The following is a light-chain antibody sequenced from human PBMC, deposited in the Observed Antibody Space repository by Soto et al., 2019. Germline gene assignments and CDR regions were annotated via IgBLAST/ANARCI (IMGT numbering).Light chain of an antibody. CDR3: GTWDSSLSAGV. CDR1: SSNIGNNY. Sequence: VVTQPPSVSAAPGQKVTISCSGSSSNIGNNYVSWYQQLPGTAPKLLIYDNNKRPSGIPDRFSGSKSGTSATLGITGLQTGDEADYYCGTWDSSLSAGVFGGGTKLTVL. CDR2: DNN. J-gene: IGLJ2*01. V-gene: IGLV1-51*01.